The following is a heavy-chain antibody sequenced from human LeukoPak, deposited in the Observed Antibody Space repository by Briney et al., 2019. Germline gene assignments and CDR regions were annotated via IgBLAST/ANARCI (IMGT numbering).Heavy chain of an antibody. J-gene: IGHJ4*02. CDR2: IKQDGSEK. V-gene: IGHV3-7*01. D-gene: IGHD2-21*01. CDR1: GFTFSNYW. Sequence: SGGSLRLSCAASGFTFSNYWMSGVRLAPGKGLEWVANIKQDGSEKYYVDSVEGRFTISRDNAKNLLSLQMNSLRAEDTAVYHCARVFIVGSRSVFDFWGQGTLVTVSS. CDR3: ARVFIVGSRSVFDF.